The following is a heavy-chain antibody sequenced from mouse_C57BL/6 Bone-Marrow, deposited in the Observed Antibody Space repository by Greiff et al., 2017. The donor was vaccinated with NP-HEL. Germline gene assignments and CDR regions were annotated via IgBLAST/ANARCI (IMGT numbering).Heavy chain of an antibody. CDR2: LSPGTSDT. CDR1: SYTFNSYC. D-gene: IGHD1-1*01. J-gene: IGHJ3*01. V-gene: IGHV1-5*01. Sequence: EVQLQQSGTVLARPGASVQMSCKTSSYTFNSYCMHWVTQRPGPGLEWIGALSPGTSDTSYNQKFKGKAKLTAVTSASTAYIELSSLTNEDSAVYYCTREWDYFEGFAYWGQGTLVTVSA. CDR3: TREWDYFEGFAY.